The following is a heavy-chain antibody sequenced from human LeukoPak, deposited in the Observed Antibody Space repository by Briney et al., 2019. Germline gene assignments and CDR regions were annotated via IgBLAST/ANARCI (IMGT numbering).Heavy chain of an antibody. CDR3: ARDGIFSYYYGMDV. D-gene: IGHD3-3*01. CDR2: IKQDGSEK. J-gene: IGHJ6*02. Sequence: HPGGSLRLSCAASGLTFSSYWMSWVRQAPGKGLEGVANIKQDGSEKYYVDSVKGRFTISRDNAKNSLYLQMNSLRAEDTAVYYCARDGIFSYYYGMDVWGQGTTVTVSS. V-gene: IGHV3-7*01. CDR1: GLTFSSYW.